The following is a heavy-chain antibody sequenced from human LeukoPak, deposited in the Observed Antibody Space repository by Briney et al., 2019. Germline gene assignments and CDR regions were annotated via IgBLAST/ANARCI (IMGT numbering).Heavy chain of an antibody. CDR1: GFTFSSYA. J-gene: IGHJ4*02. CDR3: ASEGGTIPSPVSPTTLDY. D-gene: IGHD3-3*01. Sequence: GGSLRLSCAASGFTFSSYAMSWVRQAPGKGLEWVSAISGSGGSTYYADSVKGRFTISRDNSKNTLYLQMNSLRAEDAAVYYCASEGGTIPSPVSPTTLDYWGQGTLVTVSS. CDR2: ISGSGGST. V-gene: IGHV3-23*01.